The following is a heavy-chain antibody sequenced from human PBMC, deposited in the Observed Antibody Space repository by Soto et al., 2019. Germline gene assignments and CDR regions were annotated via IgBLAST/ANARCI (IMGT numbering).Heavy chain of an antibody. J-gene: IGHJ6*02. V-gene: IGHV3-48*03. CDR3: ARDSFTVTTSYYGMDV. Sequence: PGGSLRLSCAASGFTFSSYEMNWVRQAPGKGLERVSYISSSGSTIYYADSVKGRFTISRDNAKNSLYLQMNSLRAEDTAVYYCARDSFTVTTSYYGMDVWGQGTTVTVSS. CDR1: GFTFSSYE. D-gene: IGHD4-4*01. CDR2: ISSSGSTI.